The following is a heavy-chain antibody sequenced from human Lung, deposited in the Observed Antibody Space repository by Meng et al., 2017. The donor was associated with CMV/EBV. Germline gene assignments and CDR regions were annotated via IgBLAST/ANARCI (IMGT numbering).Heavy chain of an antibody. CDR1: GFTFSSYG. D-gene: IGHD3-22*01. CDR3: AKTEYYYDSSGYWGVDY. J-gene: IGHJ4*02. CDR2: IWYDGSNK. Sequence: GESLKISCAASGFTFSSYGMHWVRQAPGKGLEWVAVIWYDGSNKYYADSVKGRFTISRDNSMNTLYLQMNSLRAEDTAVYYCAKTEYYYDSSGYWGVDYWGQGTLVTVSS. V-gene: IGHV3-33*06.